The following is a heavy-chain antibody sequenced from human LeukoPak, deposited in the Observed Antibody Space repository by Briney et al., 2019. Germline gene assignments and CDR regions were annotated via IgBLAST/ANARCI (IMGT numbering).Heavy chain of an antibody. CDR2: INHSGST. D-gene: IGHD1-26*01. Sequence: PSETLSLTCAVYGGSFSGSYWSWTRQPPGEGLEWIGEINHSGSTNYNPSLKSRVTISVDMSKNQFSLKLSSVTAADTAVYYCACDIVGPTAEAFDIWGQGTMVTVSS. J-gene: IGHJ3*02. CDR1: GGSFSGSY. V-gene: IGHV4-34*01. CDR3: ACDIVGPTAEAFDI.